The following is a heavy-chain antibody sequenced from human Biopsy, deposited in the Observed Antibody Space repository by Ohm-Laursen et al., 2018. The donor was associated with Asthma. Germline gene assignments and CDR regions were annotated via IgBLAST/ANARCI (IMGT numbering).Heavy chain of an antibody. Sequence: SLRLSCAASGITFGDYAVTWFRQAPGKGVEWVGFLGGNPSGGATDYAASVKGRFTISRDESGSIAYLQMNSLKTDDTAVYYCARGSVLYNSSLRRFDLWGQGTLVSVSS. J-gene: IGHJ5*02. CDR2: LGGNPSGGAT. V-gene: IGHV3-49*03. CDR1: GITFGDYA. D-gene: IGHD6-13*01. CDR3: ARGSVLYNSSLRRFDL.